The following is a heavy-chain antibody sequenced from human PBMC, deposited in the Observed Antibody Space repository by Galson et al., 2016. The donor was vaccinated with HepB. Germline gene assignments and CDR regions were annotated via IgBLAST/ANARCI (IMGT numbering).Heavy chain of an antibody. Sequence: SLRLSCAASGFTVSDNYMTWVRQAPGKGLEWVSLIYSAGATYYADSVKGRFTISRDNSKNTPFLQMNSLRAEGTAVYYCARGQRYSYLYGMDVWGQGTTVTVSS. CDR1: GFTVSDNY. CDR3: ARGQRYSYLYGMDV. D-gene: IGHD5-18*01. J-gene: IGHJ6*02. CDR2: IYSAGAT. V-gene: IGHV3-53*01.